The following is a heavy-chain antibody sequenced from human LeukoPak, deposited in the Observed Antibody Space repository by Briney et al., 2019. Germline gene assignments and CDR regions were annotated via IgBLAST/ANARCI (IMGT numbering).Heavy chain of an antibody. CDR1: GGSISSYY. CDR2: IYYSGST. J-gene: IGHJ5*02. D-gene: IGHD6-6*01. CDR3: ASLAALEGMLGWFDP. V-gene: IGHV4-59*01. Sequence: PSETLSLTCTVSGGSISSYYWSWIRQPPGKGLEWIGYIYYSGSTNYNPSLKSRVTISVDTSKNQFSLKLSSVTAADTAVYYCASLAALEGMLGWFDPWGQGALVTVSS.